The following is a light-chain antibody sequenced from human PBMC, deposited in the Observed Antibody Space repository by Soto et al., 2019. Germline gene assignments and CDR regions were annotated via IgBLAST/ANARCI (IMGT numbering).Light chain of an antibody. V-gene: IGLV2-14*02. J-gene: IGLJ1*01. CDR3: SSYSSSDTLHV. CDR1: SSDVGSYEL. Sequence: QSALTQPASVSGSPGQSITISCTGTSSDVGSYELVSWFQQHPGKAPKLMIYEGSKRPSGVSNRFSGSKSGNTASLTISGLQAEDEADYYCSSYSSSDTLHVFGTPTKLTVL. CDR2: EGS.